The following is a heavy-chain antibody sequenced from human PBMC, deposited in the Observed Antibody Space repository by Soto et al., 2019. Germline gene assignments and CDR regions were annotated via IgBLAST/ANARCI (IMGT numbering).Heavy chain of an antibody. D-gene: IGHD4-17*01. CDR1: GFTFSSYG. CDR2: IWYDGSNK. J-gene: IGHJ6*02. V-gene: IGHV3-33*01. CDR3: ARDSAYGGIQRYYYYYGMDV. Sequence: PGGSLRLSCAASGFTFSSYGMHWVRQAPGKGLEWVAVIWYDGSNKYYADSVKGRFTISRDNSKNTLYLQMNSLRAEDTAVYYCARDSAYGGIQRYYYYYGMDVWGQGTTVTVSS.